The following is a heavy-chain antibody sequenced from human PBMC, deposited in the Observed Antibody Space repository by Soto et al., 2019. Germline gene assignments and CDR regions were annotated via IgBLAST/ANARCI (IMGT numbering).Heavy chain of an antibody. V-gene: IGHV1-69*01. CDR2: IIPIFGTA. J-gene: IGHJ4*02. Sequence: QVQLVQSGAEVMKPGSSVKVSCKASGGTFSRHAISWVRQAPGKGLEWMGGIIPIFGTANHAQKFQGRVTLIADESTSTVYMELGSLRSEDTAMYYCARGWGYDSNDYYYAYWGQGTLVIVSS. CDR3: ARGWGYDSNDYYYAY. CDR1: GGTFSRHA. D-gene: IGHD3-22*01.